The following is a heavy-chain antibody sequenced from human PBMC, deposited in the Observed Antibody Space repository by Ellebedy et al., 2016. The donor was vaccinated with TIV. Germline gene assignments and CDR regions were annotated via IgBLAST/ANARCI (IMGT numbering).Heavy chain of an antibody. J-gene: IGHJ6*02. Sequence: GSLRLSCTVSGGSISSYYWSWIRQPPGKGLEWIGYIYYSGSTNYNPSLKSRVTISVDTSKNQFSLKLSSVTAADTAVYYCARHAGSGFGETRSYYYYGMDVWGQGTTVTVSS. CDR3: ARHAGSGFGETRSYYYYGMDV. CDR2: IYYSGST. V-gene: IGHV4-59*08. CDR1: GGSISSYY. D-gene: IGHD3-10*01.